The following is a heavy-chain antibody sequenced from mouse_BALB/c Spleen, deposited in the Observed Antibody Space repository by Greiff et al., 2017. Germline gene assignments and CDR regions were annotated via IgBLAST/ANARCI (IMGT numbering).Heavy chain of an antibody. CDR2: IWAGGST. Sequence: VKLMESGPGLVAPSQSLSITCTVSGFSLTSYGVHWVRQPPGKGLEWLGVIWAGGSTNYNSALMSRLSISKDNSKSQVFLKMNSLQTDDTAMYYCARASYGNYERFAYWGQGTLVTVSA. CDR1: GFSLTSYG. J-gene: IGHJ3*01. D-gene: IGHD2-10*02. CDR3: ARASYGNYERFAY. V-gene: IGHV2-9*02.